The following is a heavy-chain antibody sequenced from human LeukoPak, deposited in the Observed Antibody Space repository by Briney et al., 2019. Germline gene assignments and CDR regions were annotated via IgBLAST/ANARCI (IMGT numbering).Heavy chain of an antibody. J-gene: IGHJ4*02. CDR2: ISGSGGST. D-gene: IGHD3-10*01. CDR1: GFTFSSYA. Sequence: GGSLRLSCAASGFTFSSYAMSWVRQAPGKALEWVSAISGSGGSTYYADYVKGRFTISRDNSKNTLYLQMNSLRVEDTAVYYCAKVRVASPDTLLLWYHGFDYWGQGTLVTVSS. CDR3: AKVRVASPDTLLLWYHGFDY. V-gene: IGHV3-23*01.